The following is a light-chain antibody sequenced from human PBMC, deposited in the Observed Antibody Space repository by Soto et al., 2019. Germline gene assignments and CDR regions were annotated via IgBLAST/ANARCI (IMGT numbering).Light chain of an antibody. V-gene: IGLV2-14*01. CDR3: SSYTRSSTLVA. J-gene: IGLJ3*02. CDR2: DVS. Sequence: QSALTQPASVSGSPGQSITISCTGNSSDVGGYNYVSWYQQHPGKAPKLMIYDVSNRPSGVSNRFSGSKSGNTASLTISGLQAEDEADYYCSSYTRSSTLVAFGGGTKLTVL. CDR1: SSDVGGYNY.